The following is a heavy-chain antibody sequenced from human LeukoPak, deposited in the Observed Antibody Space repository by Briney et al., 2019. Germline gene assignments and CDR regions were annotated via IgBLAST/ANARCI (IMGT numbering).Heavy chain of an antibody. Sequence: GGSLRLSCAPTGLNLRKHWLSWVRQSIGKGLECVAKIQEDGNEMHYVDSVKGRFTISRDNARNSLYLQMNNLRVEDTAVYYCARDYTGGWNDYWGQGTLVTVSS. CDR1: GLNLRKHW. CDR3: ARDYTGGWNDY. J-gene: IGHJ4*02. V-gene: IGHV3-7*01. CDR2: IQEDGNEM. D-gene: IGHD7-27*01.